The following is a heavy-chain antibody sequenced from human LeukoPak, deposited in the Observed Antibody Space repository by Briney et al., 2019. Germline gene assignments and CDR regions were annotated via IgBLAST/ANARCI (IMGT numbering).Heavy chain of an antibody. Sequence: SETLSLTCAVSGGSISSSNWWSWVRQPPGKGLEWIGEIYHSGSTNYNPSLKSRVTISVDKSKNQFSLKLSSVTAADTAVYYCARDLSAGYSSSTSCPFYYWGQGTLVTVSS. D-gene: IGHD2-2*01. J-gene: IGHJ4*02. V-gene: IGHV4-4*02. CDR1: GGSISSSNW. CDR3: ARDLSAGYSSSTSCPFYY. CDR2: IYHSGST.